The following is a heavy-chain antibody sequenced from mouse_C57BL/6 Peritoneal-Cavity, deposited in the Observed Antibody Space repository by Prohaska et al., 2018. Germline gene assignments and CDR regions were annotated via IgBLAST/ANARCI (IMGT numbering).Heavy chain of an antibody. D-gene: IGHD1-1*01. V-gene: IGHV8-8*01. J-gene: IGHJ2*01. CDR3: ASITYGSRGDYFDY. CDR2: GDDK. Sequence: GDDKYYNPALKSRLIISKDTSKNQVFLKIANVDTADTATYYCASITYGSRGDYFDYWGQGTTLTVSS.